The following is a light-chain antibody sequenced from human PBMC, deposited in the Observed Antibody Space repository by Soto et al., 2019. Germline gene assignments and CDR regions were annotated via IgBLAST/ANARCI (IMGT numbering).Light chain of an antibody. Sequence: QSALTQPASVSGSPGQSITISCTGTSSDVGGYNYVSLYQHHPGKAPKLMIYDVSNRPSGVSNRFSGSKSGNTASLTISGLQAEDEADYYCSSSTSSSTPVVFGGGNKLTVL. CDR2: DVS. CDR3: SSSTSSSTPVV. V-gene: IGLV2-14*03. J-gene: IGLJ2*01. CDR1: SSDVGGYNY.